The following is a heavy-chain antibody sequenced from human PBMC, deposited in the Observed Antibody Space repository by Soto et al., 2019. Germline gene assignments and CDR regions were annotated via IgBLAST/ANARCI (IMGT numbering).Heavy chain of an antibody. CDR2: IDPRDSYT. Sequence: EVQLVQSGAEVKKPGESLRISCKASGYSFTSYWITWVRQMPGKGLEWMGRIDPRDSYTNYSPSFQGHVAISADKSTSTGYLQWSSLKASDTAMYYCARPGVVAAMADYYYGMDVWGQGTTVTVSS. J-gene: IGHJ6*02. CDR3: ARPGVVAAMADYYYGMDV. V-gene: IGHV5-10-1*01. CDR1: GYSFTSYW. D-gene: IGHD2-15*01.